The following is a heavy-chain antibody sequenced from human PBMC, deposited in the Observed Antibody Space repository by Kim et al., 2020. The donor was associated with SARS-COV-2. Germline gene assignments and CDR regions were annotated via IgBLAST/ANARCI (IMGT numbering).Heavy chain of an antibody. CDR3: ARGGRPDYYGSGSYYNY. J-gene: IGHJ4*02. D-gene: IGHD3-10*01. CDR1: GGSFSGYY. Sequence: SETLSLTCAVYGGSFSGYYWSWIRQPPGKGLEWIGEINHSGSTNYNPSLKSRVTISVDTSKNQFSLKLSSVTAADTAVYYCARGGRPDYYGSGSYYNYWGQGTLVPVSS. CDR2: INHSGST. V-gene: IGHV4-34*01.